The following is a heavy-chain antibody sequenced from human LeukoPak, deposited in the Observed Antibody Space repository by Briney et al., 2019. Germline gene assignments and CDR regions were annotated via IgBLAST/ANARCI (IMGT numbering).Heavy chain of an antibody. Sequence: GRSLRLSCAASGFTFSSYGMHWVRQAPGKGLEWVAVIWYDGSNKHYADSVKGRFTISRDNSKNTLYLQMNSLRAEDTAVYYCARGYGSGNDFDYWGQGTLVTVSS. CDR3: ARGYGSGNDFDY. J-gene: IGHJ4*02. D-gene: IGHD3-10*01. CDR1: GFTFSSYG. CDR2: IWYDGSNK. V-gene: IGHV3-33*01.